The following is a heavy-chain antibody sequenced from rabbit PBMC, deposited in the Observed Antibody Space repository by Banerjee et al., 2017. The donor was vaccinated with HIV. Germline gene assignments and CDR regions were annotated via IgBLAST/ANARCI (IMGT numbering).Heavy chain of an antibody. CDR3: ARDNYAGYGGYGDALNL. CDR2: IYTGSSGDT. CDR1: GFSFSSNYN. J-gene: IGHJ4*01. D-gene: IGHD7-1*01. V-gene: IGHV1S45*01. Sequence: QQQLEESGGDLVKPEGSLTLTCKASGFSFSSNYNMCWVRQAPGKGLEWIACIYTGSSGDTYYATWAKGRFTISKTSSTTVTLQMTSLTAADTATYFCARDNYAGYGGYGDALNLWGPGTLVTVS.